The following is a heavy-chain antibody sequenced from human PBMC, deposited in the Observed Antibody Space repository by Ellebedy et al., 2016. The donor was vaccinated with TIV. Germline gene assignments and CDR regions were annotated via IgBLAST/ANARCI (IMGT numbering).Heavy chain of an antibody. CDR2: INTGNGNT. J-gene: IGHJ6*02. CDR3: ATREWQDPMDV. CDR1: GHIFTTYG. D-gene: IGHD3-3*01. Sequence: ASVKVSXKASGHIFTTYGIHWVRQAPGQRLEWMGWINTGNGNTKYSQKFQGRVTITRDYMELSGLMSEDTAVYYCATREWQDPMDVWGQGTTVTVSS. V-gene: IGHV1-3*04.